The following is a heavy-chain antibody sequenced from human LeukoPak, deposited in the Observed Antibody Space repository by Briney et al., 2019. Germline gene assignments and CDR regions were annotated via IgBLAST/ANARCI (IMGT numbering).Heavy chain of an antibody. J-gene: IGHJ6*03. V-gene: IGHV4-30-4*08. CDR3: ARAGCSSTSCYTLYYYYMDV. Sequence: SQTLSLTCTVSGGSISSGDYYWSWIRQPPGKGLEWIGYIYYGGSTYYNPSLKSRVTISVDTSKNQFSLKLSSVTAADTAVYYCARAGCSSTSCYTLYYYYMDVWGKGTTVTVSS. CDR1: GGSISSGDYY. D-gene: IGHD2-2*02. CDR2: IYYGGST.